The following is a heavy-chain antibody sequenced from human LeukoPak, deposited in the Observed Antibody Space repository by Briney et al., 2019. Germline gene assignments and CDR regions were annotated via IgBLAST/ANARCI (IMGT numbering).Heavy chain of an antibody. CDR3: TTDVDTAMVTVY. Sequence: PGGSLRLSYAASGFTFSNAWMSWVRQAPGKGLEWVGRIKSKTDGGTTDYAAPVKGRFTISRDDSKNTLYLQMNSLKTEDTAVYYCTTDVDTAMVTVYWGQGTLVTVSS. D-gene: IGHD5-18*01. J-gene: IGHJ4*02. CDR1: GFTFSNAW. CDR2: IKSKTDGGTT. V-gene: IGHV3-15*01.